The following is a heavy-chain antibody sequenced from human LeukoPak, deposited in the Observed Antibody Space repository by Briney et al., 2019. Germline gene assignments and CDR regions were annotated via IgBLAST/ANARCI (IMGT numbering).Heavy chain of an antibody. J-gene: IGHJ5*02. V-gene: IGHV4-34*01. CDR1: IDSFSNYH. CDR3: ARGQGATVPQMGKNWFDP. CDR2: VNESGGT. Sequence: SETLSLTCAVYIDSFSNYHWNWIRQTPAKGMEWIGEVNESGGTNISPSLRSRVILSVDTSKNQFSLKLISVTVADTAIYYCARGQGATVPQMGKNWFDPWAREPGSPSPQ. D-gene: IGHD2-8*01.